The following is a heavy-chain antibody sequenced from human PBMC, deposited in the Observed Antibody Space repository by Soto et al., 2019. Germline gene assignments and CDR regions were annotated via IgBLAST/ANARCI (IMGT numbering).Heavy chain of an antibody. CDR2: TYYRSRFFS. Sequence: SHTRSLTCAVSGGSVSSSRAAWNLIRQSPSGGLEWLGRTYYRSRFFSDYAESVKSRIIINPDTSKNEFSLQLKSVTPEDTAVYYCARDRYSSSGWFDPWGQGTPVTVSS. V-gene: IGHV6-1*01. J-gene: IGHJ5*02. CDR1: GGSVSSSRAA. D-gene: IGHD6-6*01. CDR3: ARDRYSSSGWFDP.